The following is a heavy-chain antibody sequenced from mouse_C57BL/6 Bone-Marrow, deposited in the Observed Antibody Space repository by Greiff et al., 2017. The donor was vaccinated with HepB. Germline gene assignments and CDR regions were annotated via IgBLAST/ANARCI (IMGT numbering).Heavy chain of an antibody. J-gene: IGHJ3*01. D-gene: IGHD3-2*02. Sequence: EVKLVESGGGLVKPGGSLKLSCAASGFTFSSYAMSWVRQTPEKRLEWVATISDGGSYTYYPDNVKGRFTISRENTKNNLYLQMSHLKSEDTAMYYCARDSVQAWFAYWGQGTLVTVSA. CDR3: ARDSVQAWFAY. V-gene: IGHV5-4*01. CDR2: ISDGGSYT. CDR1: GFTFSSYA.